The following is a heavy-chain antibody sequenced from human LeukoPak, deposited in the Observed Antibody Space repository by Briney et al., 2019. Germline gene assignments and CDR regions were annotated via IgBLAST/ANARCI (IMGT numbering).Heavy chain of an antibody. Sequence: PGGSLRLSCAASGFTFSSYAMSWVRQAPGKGLEWVSAISGSGGSTYYADSVKGRFTISRDNAKNSLYLQMNSLRAEDTAVYYCARDPRYDSSGYPGYFDYWGQGTLVTVSS. CDR3: ARDPRYDSSGYPGYFDY. CDR1: GFTFSSYA. J-gene: IGHJ4*02. V-gene: IGHV3-23*01. CDR2: ISGSGGST. D-gene: IGHD3-22*01.